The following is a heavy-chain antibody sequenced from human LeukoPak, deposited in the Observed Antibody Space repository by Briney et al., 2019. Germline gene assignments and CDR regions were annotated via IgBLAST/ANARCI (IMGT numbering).Heavy chain of an antibody. CDR3: ASVNDYGDPLPRYMDV. Sequence: NPSETLSLTCAVSGGSISRSNWWSWVRQPPGKGLEWIGEIYHSGSTNYNPSLKSRVTISVDKSKNQFSLKLSSVTAADTAVYYCASVNDYGDPLPRYMDVWGKGTAVTVSS. V-gene: IGHV4-4*02. CDR1: GGSISRSNW. CDR2: IYHSGST. D-gene: IGHD4-17*01. J-gene: IGHJ6*03.